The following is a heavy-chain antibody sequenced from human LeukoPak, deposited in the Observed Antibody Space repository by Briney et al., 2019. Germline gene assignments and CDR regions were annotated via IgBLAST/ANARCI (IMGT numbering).Heavy chain of an antibody. V-gene: IGHV1-46*01. D-gene: IGHD1-26*01. CDR3: ARDPQWELLLEFDY. Sequence: ASVKVSCKASGYTFTSYYMHWVRQAPGQGLEWMGIINPSGGSTSYAQKFQGRVTMTRDTSTSTAYMELSRLRSDDTAVYYCARDPQWELLLEFDYWGQGTLVTVSS. J-gene: IGHJ4*02. CDR1: GYTFTSYY. CDR2: INPSGGST.